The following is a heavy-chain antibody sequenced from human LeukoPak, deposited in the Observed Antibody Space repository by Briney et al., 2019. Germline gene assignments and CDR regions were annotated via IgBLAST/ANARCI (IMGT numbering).Heavy chain of an antibody. CDR3: ARLRQGRYCSGGSCYRYYYYYYMDV. CDR1: GGSISSYY. D-gene: IGHD2-15*01. Sequence: SETLSLTCTVSGGSISSYYWSWIRQPAGKGLEWIGRIYSSGSTNYNPSLKSRVTISVDTSKNQFSLKLSSVTAADTAVYYCARLRQGRYCSGGSCYRYYYYYYMDVWGKGTTVTISS. J-gene: IGHJ6*03. V-gene: IGHV4-4*07. CDR2: IYSSGST.